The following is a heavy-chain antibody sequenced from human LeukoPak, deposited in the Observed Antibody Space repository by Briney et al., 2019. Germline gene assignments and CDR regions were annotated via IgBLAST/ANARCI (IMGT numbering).Heavy chain of an antibody. J-gene: IGHJ4*02. CDR1: GGSISSYY. CDR3: ARHDPSTMVRGAQFDY. Sequence: SETLSLTCTVSGGSISSYYWSWIRQPPGKGLEWIGNIYYSGSINYNPSLKSRVTISVDTSKNQFSLKLSSVTAADTAVYYCARHDPSTMVRGAQFDYWGQGILVTVSS. V-gene: IGHV4-59*08. D-gene: IGHD3-10*01. CDR2: IYYSGSI.